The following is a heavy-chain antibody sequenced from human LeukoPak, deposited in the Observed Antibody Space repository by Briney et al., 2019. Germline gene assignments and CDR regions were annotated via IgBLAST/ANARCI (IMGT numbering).Heavy chain of an antibody. J-gene: IGHJ3*02. CDR1: GGSISSYY. CDR3: AREDCSSTTCFDAFDI. D-gene: IGHD2-2*01. V-gene: IGHV4-59*01. Sequence: SETLSLTCTVSGGSISSYYWSWIWQPPGKGLEWIGYIYYSGSTNYNPSLKSRVTISVDTSKNQCSLKLRSVTAADTAVYYCAREDCSSTTCFDAFDIWGQGTMVTVSS. CDR2: IYYSGST.